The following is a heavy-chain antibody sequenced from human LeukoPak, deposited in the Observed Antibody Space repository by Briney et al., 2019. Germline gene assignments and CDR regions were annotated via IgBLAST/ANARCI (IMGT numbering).Heavy chain of an antibody. D-gene: IGHD2/OR15-2a*01. CDR2: IYYSGST. J-gene: IGHJ4*02. V-gene: IGHV4-59*01. CDR1: GASISRYY. Sequence: SETLSLTCSVSGASISRYYWNWIRQPPGKGLEWIGYIYYSGSTNYNPSLKSRVTISADTSKNQFSLKLSSMTAADTAVYYCAGGATSLSYFDSRGQGTLVTVSS. CDR3: AGGATSLSYFDS.